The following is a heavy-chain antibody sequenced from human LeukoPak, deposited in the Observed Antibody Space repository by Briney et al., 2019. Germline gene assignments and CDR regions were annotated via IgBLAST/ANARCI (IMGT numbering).Heavy chain of an antibody. CDR3: ARSLVSAAPDY. D-gene: IGHD3-9*01. V-gene: IGHV3-33*01. CDR2: IWYDGSNK. J-gene: IGHJ4*02. CDR1: GFTFSSYG. Sequence: GGSLRLSCAASGFTFSSYGMHWVRHAPGKGLEWVAVIWYDGSNKYYADSVKGRFTTSRDNSENTLYLQMNSLRAEDTAVYYCARSLVSAAPDYWGQGTLVTVSS.